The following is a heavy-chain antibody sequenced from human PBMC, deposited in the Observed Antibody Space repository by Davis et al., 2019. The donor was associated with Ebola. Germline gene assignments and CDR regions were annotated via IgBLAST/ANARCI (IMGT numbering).Heavy chain of an antibody. CDR3: ARDLTFGGVIVVYYFDY. J-gene: IGHJ4*02. CDR1: GFIFRNYV. CDR2: FGTGGDT. Sequence: GGSLRLSCETSGFIFRNYVMSWVRQAPGKGLEWVSTFGTGGDTYYADSVKGRFAISRDNAKNSLYLQMNSLRAEDTAVYYCARDLTFGGVIVVYYFDYWGQGTLVTVSS. D-gene: IGHD3-16*02. V-gene: IGHV3-69-1*01.